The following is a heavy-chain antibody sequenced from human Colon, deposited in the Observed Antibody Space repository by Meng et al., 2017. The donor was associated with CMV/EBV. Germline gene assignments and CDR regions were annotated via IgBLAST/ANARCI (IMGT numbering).Heavy chain of an antibody. CDR3: VVKGSAWFDY. Sequence: GGSLRLSCAASGFIFSSYDMHWVRQSPEKGLMWVARISHEGSRTMYADSVKGRFTVSRDNARNTLYLQMNNLRAEDTATYYCVVKGSAWFDYWGQGALVTVSS. CDR1: GFIFSSYD. CDR2: ISHEGSRT. D-gene: IGHD6-25*01. V-gene: IGHV3-74*03. J-gene: IGHJ4*02.